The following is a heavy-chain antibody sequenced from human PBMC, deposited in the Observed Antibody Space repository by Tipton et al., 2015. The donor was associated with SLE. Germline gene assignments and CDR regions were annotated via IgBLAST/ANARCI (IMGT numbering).Heavy chain of an antibody. D-gene: IGHD3/OR15-3a*01. CDR2: INHSGGT. J-gene: IGHJ6*03. CDR1: GGSFSGYY. V-gene: IGHV4-34*01. CDR3: ARAPGLDRDYYYYYYMDV. Sequence: LRLSCTVYGGSFSGYYWNWIRQPPGKGLEWIGEINHSGGTNYNPSLKSRVTISVDTSKNQFSLKLTSVTAADTAVYYCARAPGLDRDYYYYYYMDVWGKGTTVTVSS.